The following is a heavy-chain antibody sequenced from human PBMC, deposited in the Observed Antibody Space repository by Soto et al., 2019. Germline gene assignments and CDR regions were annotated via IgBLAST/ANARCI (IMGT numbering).Heavy chain of an antibody. Sequence: EVQLVESGGGLGKPGGSLRLSCVDSGFTFSSYSMNWVRKAPRKGLEWVSSISSSSSYIYYADSVKGRFTISRDNAKNSLYLQMNSLRAEDTALYFCARHLDGGNSFQHWGQGTLVTVSS. V-gene: IGHV3-21*01. CDR1: GFTFSSYS. D-gene: IGHD2-21*02. CDR3: ARHLDGGNSFQH. J-gene: IGHJ1*01. CDR2: ISSSSSYI.